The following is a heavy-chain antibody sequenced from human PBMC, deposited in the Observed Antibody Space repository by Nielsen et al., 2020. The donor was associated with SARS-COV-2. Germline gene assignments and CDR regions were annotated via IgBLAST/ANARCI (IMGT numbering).Heavy chain of an antibody. V-gene: IGHV3-30*04. CDR2: ISYDGSNK. CDR1: GFTFSSYA. Sequence: GESLKISCAASGFTFSSYAMHWVRQAPGKGLEWVAVISYDGSNKYYADSVKGRFTISRDNSKNTLYLQMNSLRAEDTAVYYCARDQVASSSWYDNWFDPWGQGTLVTVSS. D-gene: IGHD6-13*01. CDR3: ARDQVASSSWYDNWFDP. J-gene: IGHJ5*02.